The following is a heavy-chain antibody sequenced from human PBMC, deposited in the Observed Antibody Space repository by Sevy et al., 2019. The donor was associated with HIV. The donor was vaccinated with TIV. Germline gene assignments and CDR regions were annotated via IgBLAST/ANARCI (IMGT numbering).Heavy chain of an antibody. CDR1: AFTFNSYV. CDR2: ISASGGYT. CDR3: AKETIRGYY. V-gene: IGHV3-23*01. Sequence: GGSLRLSCAVSAFTFNSYVMSGVRQAPGKGLEWVSTISASGGYTYYADSVKGRLTISRDNSKNTVYLQMNSLRAEDTAIYYCAKETIRGYYWGQGTVVTVSS. D-gene: IGHD6-25*01. J-gene: IGHJ4*02.